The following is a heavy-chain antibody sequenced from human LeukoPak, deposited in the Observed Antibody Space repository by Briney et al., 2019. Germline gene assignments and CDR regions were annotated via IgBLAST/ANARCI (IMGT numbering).Heavy chain of an antibody. CDR1: GFTFSRYW. V-gene: IGHV3-7*01. D-gene: IGHD3-10*01. CDR2: IKQDGSEK. CDR3: ARVAGSGSYYTGLFDY. J-gene: IGHJ4*02. Sequence: QPGGSLRLSCAASGFTFSRYWMSWVRQAPGKGLEWVANIKQDGSEKYYVDSVKGRFTISRDNAKNSLYLQMNSLRAEDTAVYYCARVAGSGSYYTGLFDYWGQGTLVTVSS.